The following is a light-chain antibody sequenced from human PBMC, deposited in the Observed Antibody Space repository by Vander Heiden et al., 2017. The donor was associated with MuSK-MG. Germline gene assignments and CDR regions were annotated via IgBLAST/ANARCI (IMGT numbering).Light chain of an antibody. V-gene: IGKV3-20*01. CDR2: GAS. CDR1: QSVSSSY. CDR3: QQDGSSPWT. J-gene: IGKJ1*01. Sequence: EIGLTQSPGTLSLSPGERATLSCRASQSVSSSYLAWYQQKPGQAPRLLIYGASSRDTGLPDRFSGSGSGTDFTLTISRLEPEDFAVYYCQQDGSSPWTFGQGTKVEIK.